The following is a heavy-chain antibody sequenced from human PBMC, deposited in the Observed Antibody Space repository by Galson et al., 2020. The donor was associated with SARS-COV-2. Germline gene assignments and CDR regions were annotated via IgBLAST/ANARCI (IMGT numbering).Heavy chain of an antibody. Sequence: GGSLRLSCSASGFTFSNAWMSWVRQAPGKGLEWVGRIKSKTDGGTTDYAAPVKGRFTITRDDSKNTLYLQMNSLTTEDTAVYYFTTDPVAGALYYYCGMDVWGQGTTVTVSS. CDR1: GFTFSNAW. V-gene: IGHV3-15*01. J-gene: IGHJ6*02. D-gene: IGHD6-19*01. CDR3: TTDPVAGALYYYCGMDV. CDR2: IKSKTDGGTT.